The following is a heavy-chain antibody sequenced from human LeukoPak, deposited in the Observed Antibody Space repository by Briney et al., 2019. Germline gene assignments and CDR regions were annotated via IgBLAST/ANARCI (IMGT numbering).Heavy chain of an antibody. Sequence: ASVKVSCKASGYTFDDENIHWVRQAPGQGLEWMGLINPKSGGTKYAQRLQDRVTMTRDTSISTAYMELSRLRSDDTAVYYCARRVEKLVGTNWYDPWGQGTLVTVSS. CDR3: ARRVEKLVGTNWYDP. D-gene: IGHD2-8*02. J-gene: IGHJ5*02. CDR1: GYTFDDEN. CDR2: INPKSGGT. V-gene: IGHV1-2*02.